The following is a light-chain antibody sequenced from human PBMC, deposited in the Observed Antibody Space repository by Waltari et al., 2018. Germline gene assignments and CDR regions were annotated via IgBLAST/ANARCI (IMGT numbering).Light chain of an antibody. V-gene: IGLV2-14*01. Sequence: QSALTQPASVSGSPGQSITISCTGTSSDVGGYEYFSWYQQYPGKAPKLMIYEVRNRPSGVSNRFSGSKSGNTASLTISGLQDEDGADYYCSSVTRSSTWVFGGGTKLTVL. CDR1: SSDVGGYEY. CDR2: EVR. CDR3: SSVTRSSTWV. J-gene: IGLJ3*02.